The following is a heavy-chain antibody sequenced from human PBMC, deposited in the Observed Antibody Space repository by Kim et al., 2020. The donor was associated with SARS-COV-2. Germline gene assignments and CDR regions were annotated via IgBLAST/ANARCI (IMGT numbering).Heavy chain of an antibody. V-gene: IGHV3-64D*09. CDR1: GFTFSSYV. D-gene: IGHD2-21*01. Sequence: GGSLRLSCSASGFTFSSYVMNWVRQAPGKGLEYVSAVTSNGGSTYYVDSVKGRFTISRDNSKNTLYLQLSSLRAEDTAVYYCVKGLRLFPEYWGQGTLVTVSS. CDR3: VKGLRLFPEY. CDR2: VTSNGGST. J-gene: IGHJ4*02.